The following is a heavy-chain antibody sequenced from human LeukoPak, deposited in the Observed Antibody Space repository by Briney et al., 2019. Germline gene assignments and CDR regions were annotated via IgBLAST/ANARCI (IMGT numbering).Heavy chain of an antibody. Sequence: SETLSLTCAVSGGSFSGYYWSWIRQTPGKGLEWIGEINNSGSTNYNPSLKSRVTISVHTTKNQFSLKLSSVTAADTAVYYCARQGARFLEWLFPSPFDYWGQGTLVTVSS. V-gene: IGHV4-34*01. CDR2: INNSGST. CDR3: ARQGARFLEWLFPSPFDY. CDR1: GGSFSGYY. D-gene: IGHD3-3*01. J-gene: IGHJ4*02.